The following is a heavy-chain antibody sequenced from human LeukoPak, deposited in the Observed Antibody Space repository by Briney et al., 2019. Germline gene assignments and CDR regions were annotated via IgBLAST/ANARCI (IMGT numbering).Heavy chain of an antibody. CDR1: GFTFSSYA. Sequence: PGGSLRLSCAASGFTFSSYAMHWVRQAPGKGLEWVAVISYDGSNKYYADSVKGRFTISRENAKNSLYLQMNSLRAGDTAVYYCARRIFDSSGAEYFQNWGRGTLVTVSS. J-gene: IGHJ1*01. CDR2: ISYDGSNK. D-gene: IGHD3-22*01. V-gene: IGHV3-30*14. CDR3: ARRIFDSSGAEYFQN.